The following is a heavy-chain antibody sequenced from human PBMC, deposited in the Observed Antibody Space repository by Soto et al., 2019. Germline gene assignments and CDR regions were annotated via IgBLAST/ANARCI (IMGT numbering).Heavy chain of an antibody. J-gene: IGHJ4*02. CDR2: ISYDGSNK. CDR3: ARVAVSGNFLYSFDY. D-gene: IGHD3-10*01. Sequence: QVQLVESGGGVVQPGRSLRLSCAASGFTFSSYAMHWVRQAPGKGLEWVAVISYDGSNKYYADSVKGRFTISRDNSKNTLYLQMNSLRAEDTAVYYCARVAVSGNFLYSFDYWGQGTLVTVSS. CDR1: GFTFSSYA. V-gene: IGHV3-30-3*01.